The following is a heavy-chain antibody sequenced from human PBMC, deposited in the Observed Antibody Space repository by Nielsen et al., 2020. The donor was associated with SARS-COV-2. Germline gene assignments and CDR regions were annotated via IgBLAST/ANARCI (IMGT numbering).Heavy chain of an antibody. CDR3: ARDVNLTGYYSY. CDR2: INPSGGST. CDR1: GYIFNDYA. D-gene: IGHD3-10*01. J-gene: IGHJ4*02. Sequence: ASVKVSCKASGYIFNDYAIHWVRQAPGQGLEWMGVINPSGGSTNYAQKFQGRVTMTRDTSTSTVYMELSSLRSEDTAVYYCARDVNLTGYYSYWGQGTLVTVSS. V-gene: IGHV1-46*02.